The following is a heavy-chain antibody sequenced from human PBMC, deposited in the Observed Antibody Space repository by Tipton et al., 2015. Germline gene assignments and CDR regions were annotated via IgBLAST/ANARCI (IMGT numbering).Heavy chain of an antibody. CDR2: INSDGSGT. V-gene: IGHV3-74*01. CDR3: ARLGGLAADY. D-gene: IGHD6-25*01. Sequence: SLRLSCAASGFTFTDYWMHWVRQGPGKGLVWVSRINSDGSGTLYADSVKGRFTVSRDNAKSTVYLQVNSLTAEDTAVYYCARLGGLAADYWGQGTLVTVSS. J-gene: IGHJ4*02. CDR1: GFTFTDYW.